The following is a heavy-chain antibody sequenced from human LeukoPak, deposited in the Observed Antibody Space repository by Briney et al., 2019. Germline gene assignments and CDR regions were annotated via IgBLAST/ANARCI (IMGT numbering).Heavy chain of an antibody. J-gene: IGHJ6*03. D-gene: IGHD4-17*01. CDR2: INHSGST. CDR3: ARGRGDYVLSLVNYYYMDV. CDR1: GGSFSGYY. V-gene: IGHV4-34*01. Sequence: SXXLSLTCAVYGGSFSGYYWSWIRQPPGKGLEWIGEINHSGSTNYNPSLKSRVTISVDTSKNQFSLKLSSVTAADTAVYYCARGRGDYVLSLVNYYYMDVWGKGTTVTVSS.